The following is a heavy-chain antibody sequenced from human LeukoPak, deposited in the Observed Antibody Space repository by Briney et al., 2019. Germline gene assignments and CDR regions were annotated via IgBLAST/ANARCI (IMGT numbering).Heavy chain of an antibody. CDR2: IYSSGST. CDR3: ARTYYYDSPDGFDI. J-gene: IGHJ3*02. Sequence: SETLSLTCTVSGGSISTSYWSWVRQPPGKGLEWIGYIYSSGSTSCNPSLKSRVTISVDTSKNQFSLKLNSVSAADTAVYYCARTYYYDSPDGFDIWGQGTMVTVSS. D-gene: IGHD3-22*01. V-gene: IGHV4-59*01. CDR1: GGSISTSY.